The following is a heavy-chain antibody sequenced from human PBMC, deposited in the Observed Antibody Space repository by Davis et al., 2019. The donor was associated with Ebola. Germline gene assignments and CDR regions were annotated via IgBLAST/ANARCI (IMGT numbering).Heavy chain of an antibody. Sequence: PGGSLRLSCAASGFIFNSYSMNWVRQAPGKGLEWISYISGRSDTIYYADSVKGRFTISRDNAKNSLYLQMNSLRDEDTAVYYCTRDTTVAGTGFEYWGQGTLVTVSS. CDR3: TRDTTVAGTGFEY. V-gene: IGHV3-48*02. CDR1: GFIFNSYS. J-gene: IGHJ4*02. CDR2: ISGRSDTI. D-gene: IGHD6-19*01.